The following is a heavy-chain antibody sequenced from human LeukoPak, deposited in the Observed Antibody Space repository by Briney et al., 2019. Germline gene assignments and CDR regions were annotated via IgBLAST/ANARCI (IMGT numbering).Heavy chain of an antibody. CDR2: ISYSGTT. Sequence: SETLSLTCTVSGGSISSYYWNWIRQPPGKGLEWIGYISYSGTTNYNPSLKSRVTISVDTSKKQFSLKLTSATAADTAVYYCARDPDYYGSGSYSYFDYWGQGTLVTVSS. CDR1: GGSISSYY. J-gene: IGHJ4*02. CDR3: ARDPDYYGSGSYSYFDY. V-gene: IGHV4-59*01. D-gene: IGHD3-10*01.